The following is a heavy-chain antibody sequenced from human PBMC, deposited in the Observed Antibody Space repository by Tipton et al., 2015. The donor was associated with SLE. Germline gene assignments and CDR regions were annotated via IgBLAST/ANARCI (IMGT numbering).Heavy chain of an antibody. V-gene: IGHV4-39*01. Sequence: TLSLTCTVTGDSINSGSYYWGWIRQPPGKGLEWIGGIYYSGTTDYNPSLKSRVTMSADTSKNQFSLQLNSVTPDDTAVYYCARGSYYSSWRWGQGTLVTVSS. J-gene: IGHJ4*02. CDR1: GDSINSGSYY. CDR3: ARGSYYSSWR. D-gene: IGHD6-13*01. CDR2: IYYSGTT.